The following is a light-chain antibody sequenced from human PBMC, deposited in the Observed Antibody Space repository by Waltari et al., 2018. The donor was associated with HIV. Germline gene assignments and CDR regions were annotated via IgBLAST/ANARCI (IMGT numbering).Light chain of an antibody. V-gene: IGLV3-19*01. CDR3: NSRDSSGNHLMV. Sequence: SSELTQDPAVSVALGQTVGITCQGDSLRSYYASWYPQKQGQAPVLVIYGKNNRPSGIPDRFSGSSSGNTASLTITVAQAEDEADYYCNSRDSSGNHLMVFGGGTKLTVL. J-gene: IGLJ2*01. CDR2: GKN. CDR1: SLRSYY.